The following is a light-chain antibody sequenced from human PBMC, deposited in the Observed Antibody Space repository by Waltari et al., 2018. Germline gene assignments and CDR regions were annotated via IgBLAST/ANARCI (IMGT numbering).Light chain of an antibody. CDR2: DIS. CDR3: TSYTSSHGLV. CDR1: SRDIGGYNY. V-gene: IGLV2-14*03. Sequence: QSALTQPASVSGSPGQSITISCTGTSRDIGGYNYLSWYQHHPGKAPNVVIFDISYRPAGVSGRFSGSKAGNTAALTISGLQAEDEADYYCTSYTSSHGLVFGTGTKVTVL. J-gene: IGLJ1*01.